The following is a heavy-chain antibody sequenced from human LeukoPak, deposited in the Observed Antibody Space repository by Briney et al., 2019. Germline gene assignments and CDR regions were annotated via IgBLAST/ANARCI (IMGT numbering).Heavy chain of an antibody. CDR2: IDYSGTT. CDR1: GGSISSYY. V-gene: IGHV4-59*01. J-gene: IGHJ4*02. CDR3: ARDGGIVGAGIDY. Sequence: PSGTLSLTCTVSGGSISSYYWSWIRQPPGKGLEWIGYIDYSGTTKYNPSLKSRVTISGNMSRNQFSLKLRSVTAADKAVYYCARDGGIVGAGIDYWGQGTLVTVSS. D-gene: IGHD1-26*01.